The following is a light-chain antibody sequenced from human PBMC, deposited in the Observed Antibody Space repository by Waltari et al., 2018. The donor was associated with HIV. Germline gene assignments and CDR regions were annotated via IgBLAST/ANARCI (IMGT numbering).Light chain of an antibody. V-gene: IGLV2-8*01. CDR2: EVS. Sequence: QSALTQPPSASGSPGQSVTISCTGTSSDVGGYNYVSWYQQHPGRAPKLMIYEVSKRPSGVPDSFSGSKSGNTASLTVSGLQAEDEADYYCSSYAGSNNVFGGGTKLTVL. CDR1: SSDVGGYNY. CDR3: SSYAGSNNV. J-gene: IGLJ3*02.